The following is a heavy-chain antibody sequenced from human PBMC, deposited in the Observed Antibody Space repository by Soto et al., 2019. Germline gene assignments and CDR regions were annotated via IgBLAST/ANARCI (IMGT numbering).Heavy chain of an antibody. V-gene: IGHV1-46*01. CDR2: INPSGGST. J-gene: IGHJ5*02. CDR3: ARDALSSSWVNYCFDP. D-gene: IGHD6-13*01. Sequence: QVQLVQSGAEVKKPGASVMVSCKASGYTFTSYYMYWVRQAPGQGFEWMGIINPSGGSTSYAQKFQGRVTMSRDTSTSTVYMELSSLRSEDTAVYYCARDALSSSWVNYCFDPWGQGTLVAVSS. CDR1: GYTFTSYY.